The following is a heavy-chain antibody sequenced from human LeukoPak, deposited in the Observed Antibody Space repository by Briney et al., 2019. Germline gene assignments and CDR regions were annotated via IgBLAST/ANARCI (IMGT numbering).Heavy chain of an antibody. D-gene: IGHD3-9*01. CDR2: ISGSGGST. V-gene: IGHV3-23*01. CDR3: ARRKGPYDILTGYSNWFDP. Sequence: GGSLRLSCAASEFTFRSYAMSWVRQIPGKGLEWVSAISGSGGSTYYADSVKGRFTISRDNSKNTLYLQMNSLRAEDTAVYYCARRKGPYDILTGYSNWFDPWGQGTLVTVSS. CDR1: EFTFRSYA. J-gene: IGHJ5*02.